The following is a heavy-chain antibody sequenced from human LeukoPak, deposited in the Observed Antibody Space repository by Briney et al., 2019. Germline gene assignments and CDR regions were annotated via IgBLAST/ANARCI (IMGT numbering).Heavy chain of an antibody. V-gene: IGHV3-7*01. CDR2: INPDESTK. J-gene: IGHJ5*02. CDR1: GFTFSSSW. CDR3: ARGDLTNWFDP. Sequence: GGSLRLSCVASGFTFSSSWMSWVRQAPGGGLEFVANINPDESTKNYVDSVRGRFTISRDNAKNSLYLQMNSLRDGDTAVYYCARGDLTNWFDPWGQGTLVTVSS.